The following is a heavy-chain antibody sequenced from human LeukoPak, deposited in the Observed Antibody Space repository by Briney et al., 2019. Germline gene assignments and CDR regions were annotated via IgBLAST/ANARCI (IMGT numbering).Heavy chain of an antibody. Sequence: PGGSLRLSCAASGFTFSSYAMTWVRQAPGKGLEWVSAISGGGGSTDYADSVKGRFTISRDNSKNTLYLQMSGLRVEDTAVYYCAKDMQTWPRFPDYWGQGTLVTVSS. D-gene: IGHD5-12*01. CDR3: AKDMQTWPRFPDY. J-gene: IGHJ4*02. CDR2: ISGGGGST. CDR1: GFTFSSYA. V-gene: IGHV3-23*01.